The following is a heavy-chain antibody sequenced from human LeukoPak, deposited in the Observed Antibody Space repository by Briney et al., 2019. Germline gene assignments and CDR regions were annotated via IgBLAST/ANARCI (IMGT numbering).Heavy chain of an antibody. J-gene: IGHJ4*02. CDR2: ISGSGGST. CDR1: GFTFSTYA. V-gene: IGHV3-23*01. Sequence: GGSLRLSCAASGFTFSTYAMSWVRQAPGKGLEWVSSISGSGGSTYYADSVKGRFTISRDNSKHTLYLQMNTLRADDTAVYYCAKDGPRGSGWYFSKFDYWGQGTLVTVSS. D-gene: IGHD6-19*01. CDR3: AKDGPRGSGWYFSKFDY.